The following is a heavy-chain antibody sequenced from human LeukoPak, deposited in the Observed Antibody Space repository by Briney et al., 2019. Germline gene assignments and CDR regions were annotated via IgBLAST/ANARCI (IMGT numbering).Heavy chain of an antibody. D-gene: IGHD1-26*01. V-gene: IGHV4-30-4*01. CDR2: IYYSGST. J-gene: IGHJ4*02. Sequence: SETLSLTCTVSGGSISSGDYYWSWLRQPPGKGLEWIGYIYYSGSTYFNPSLKSRVTISVETSKNQFSLKLSSVTAADTAEYYCARVPVYSGTYFDYWGQGTLVTVSS. CDR3: ARVPVYSGTYFDY. CDR1: GGSISSGDYY.